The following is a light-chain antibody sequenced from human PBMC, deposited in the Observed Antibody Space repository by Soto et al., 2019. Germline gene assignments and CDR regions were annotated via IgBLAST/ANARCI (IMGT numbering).Light chain of an antibody. Sequence: QAASVSGSPGQSITISCTGTSSDVGGYNFVSWYQQHPGQAPKLMIYDVTNRPSGASNRFSGSKSGNTASLTISGLQAEDEADYYCSSFTSSSTYVFGTGTKLTVL. CDR1: SSDVGGYNF. CDR3: SSFTSSSTYV. V-gene: IGLV2-14*01. CDR2: DVT. J-gene: IGLJ1*01.